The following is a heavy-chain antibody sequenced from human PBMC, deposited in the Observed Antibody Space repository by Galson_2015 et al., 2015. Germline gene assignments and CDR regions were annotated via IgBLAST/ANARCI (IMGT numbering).Heavy chain of an antibody. CDR3: SLTLNDVSDV. V-gene: IGHV3-7*01. J-gene: IGHJ3*01. Sequence: SLRLSCAVSGFSFRSYWMAWVRQVPGKGLEWVANIKEDGSEKNYVDSVKGRFTISRDNAKNSLYLQLNSLRAEDTAVYFCSLTLNDVSDVWGQGTMVTVSS. CDR1: GFSFRSYW. CDR2: IKEDGSEK. D-gene: IGHD1-1*01.